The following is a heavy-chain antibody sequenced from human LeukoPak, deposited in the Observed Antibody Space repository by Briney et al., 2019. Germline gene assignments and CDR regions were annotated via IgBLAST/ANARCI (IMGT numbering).Heavy chain of an antibody. CDR1: GYTFTGYY. D-gene: IGHD6-13*01. CDR2: INPNSGGT. Sequence: ASVTVSCKASGYTFTGYYMHWVRQAPGQGLEWMGWINPNSGGTNYAQKFQGRVTMTRDTPISTAYMELSRLRSDDTAVYYCARVPDSSSWYGGAFDIWGQGTMVTVSS. CDR3: ARVPDSSSWYGGAFDI. V-gene: IGHV1-2*02. J-gene: IGHJ3*02.